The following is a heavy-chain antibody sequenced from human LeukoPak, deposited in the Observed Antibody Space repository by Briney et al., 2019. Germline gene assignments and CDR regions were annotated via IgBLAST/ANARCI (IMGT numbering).Heavy chain of an antibody. V-gene: IGHV3-74*01. CDR1: GFTFSSYW. CDR3: VREYSSSSGRAFDM. D-gene: IGHD6-6*01. CDR2: ISTDGSST. J-gene: IGHJ3*02. Sequence: GGSLRLSCAASGFTFSSYWMHWVRQVPGKGLVWVSRISTDGSSTNSADSVKGRLTISRDNAKNTLYLQMNSLRAEDTAVYYCVREYSSSSGRAFDMWGQGTMVTVS.